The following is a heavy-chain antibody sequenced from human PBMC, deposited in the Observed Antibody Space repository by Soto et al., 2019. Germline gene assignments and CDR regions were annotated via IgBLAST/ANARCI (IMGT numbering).Heavy chain of an antibody. CDR3: AKDPALYYDSLPVRYYMDV. Sequence: GGSLRLSCAASGFTFSSYAMSWVRQAPGKGLEWVSAISGSGGSTYYADSVKGRFTISRDNSKNTLYLQMNSLRAEDTAVYYCAKDPALYYDSLPVRYYMDVWGKGTTVTVSS. D-gene: IGHD3-9*01. CDR1: GFTFSSYA. CDR2: ISGSGGST. J-gene: IGHJ6*03. V-gene: IGHV3-23*01.